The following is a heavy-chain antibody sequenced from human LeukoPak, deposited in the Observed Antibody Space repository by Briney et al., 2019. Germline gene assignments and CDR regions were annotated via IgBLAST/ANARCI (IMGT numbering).Heavy chain of an antibody. CDR1: GYTFNSHG. D-gene: IGHD3-10*01. Sequence: ASVKVSCKASGYTFNSHGITWVRQAPGQGLEWMGWISTYNGNTNYAQKLQGRVTMTTDTSTGTAYMELRSLRSDDTAVYYCAREGRYYGSGSYYELADYWGQGTLVTVSS. J-gene: IGHJ4*02. CDR3: AREGRYYGSGSYYELADY. V-gene: IGHV1-18*01. CDR2: ISTYNGNT.